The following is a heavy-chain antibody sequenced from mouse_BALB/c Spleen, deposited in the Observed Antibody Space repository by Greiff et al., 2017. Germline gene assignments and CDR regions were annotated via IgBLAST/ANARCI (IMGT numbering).Heavy chain of an antibody. CDR1: GYTFTSYW. V-gene: IGHV1S81*02. Sequence: QVQLQQPGAELVKPGASVKLSCKASGYTFTSYWMHWVKQRPGQGLEWIGEINPSNGRTNYNEKFKSKATLTVDKSSSTAYMQLSSLTSEDSAVYYCAKLTGDYAMDYWVQGTSVTVSS. CDR3: AKLTGDYAMDY. CDR2: INPSNGRT. J-gene: IGHJ4*01.